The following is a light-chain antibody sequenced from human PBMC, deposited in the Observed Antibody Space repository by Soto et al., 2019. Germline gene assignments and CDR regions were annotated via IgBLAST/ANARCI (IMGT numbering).Light chain of an antibody. CDR1: SSNIGAGYD. V-gene: IGLV1-40*01. CDR2: ANS. Sequence: QSALTQPPSVSGAPGQRVTISCTGSSSNIGAGYDVHWYQQLPGTAPKLLIYANSIRPSGVPDRFSASKSGTSASLAITGLQAEDEADYYCQSYDSSLSWVFGGGTKLTVL. J-gene: IGLJ3*02. CDR3: QSYDSSLSWV.